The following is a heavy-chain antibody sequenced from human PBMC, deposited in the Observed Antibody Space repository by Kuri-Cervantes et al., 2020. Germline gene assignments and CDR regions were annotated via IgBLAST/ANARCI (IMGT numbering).Heavy chain of an antibody. CDR3: ANGSPYEDY. J-gene: IGHJ4*02. V-gene: IGHV3-30*18. CDR2: ISYDGSNK. D-gene: IGHD2-8*01. CDR1: GFTFSSYG. Sequence: GESLKISCAASGFTFSSYGMHWVRQAPGKGLEWVAVISYDGSNKYYADSVKGRFTISRDNSKNTLYLQMNSLRAEDTAVYYCANGSPYEDYRGQGTLVTVSS.